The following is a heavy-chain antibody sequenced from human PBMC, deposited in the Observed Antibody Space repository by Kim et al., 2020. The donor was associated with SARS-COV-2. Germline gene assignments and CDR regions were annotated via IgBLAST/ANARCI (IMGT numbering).Heavy chain of an antibody. CDR2: IWHDGTNK. CDR1: GFIFDNYG. J-gene: IGHJ4*02. Sequence: GGSLRLSCAASGFIFDNYGMHWVRQAPGKGLEWVALIWHDGTNKFYDDSVKGRFTISRDNSQNTVSLQMDNLSVDDTAIYYCVRDFRAGRTAISGLFDYWGQGTLAAVSS. D-gene: IGHD3-10*01. V-gene: IGHV3-33*01. CDR3: VRDFRAGRTAISGLFDY.